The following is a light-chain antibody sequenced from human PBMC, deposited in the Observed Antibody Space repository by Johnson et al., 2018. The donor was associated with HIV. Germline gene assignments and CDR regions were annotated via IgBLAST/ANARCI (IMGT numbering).Light chain of an antibody. CDR3: GTWDNSLSVYV. V-gene: IGLV1-51*01. CDR2: DNN. Sequence: QSVFTQPPSVSAAPGQKVTISCSGSSSNIGNNYVSWYQQLPGTAPKLLIYDNNKRPSGIPDRFSGSKSGTSASLGITGLQTGDEADYYCGTWDNSLSVYVFGTGTKVTVL. J-gene: IGLJ1*01. CDR1: SSNIGNNY.